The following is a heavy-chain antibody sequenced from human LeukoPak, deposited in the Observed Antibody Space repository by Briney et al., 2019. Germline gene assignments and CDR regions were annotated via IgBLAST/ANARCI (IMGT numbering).Heavy chain of an antibody. D-gene: IGHD3-10*01. V-gene: IGHV4-39*01. CDR3: ARHYGSAYYYIDV. J-gene: IGHJ6*03. CDR1: GGSISSSSYY. CDR2: IYYSGST. Sequence: PSETLSLTCTVSGGSISSSSYYWGWIRQPPGKGLEWIGSIYYSGSTYYNPSLKSRVTISVDTSKNQFSLKLSSVTAADTAVYYCARHYGSAYYYIDVWGKGTTVTISS.